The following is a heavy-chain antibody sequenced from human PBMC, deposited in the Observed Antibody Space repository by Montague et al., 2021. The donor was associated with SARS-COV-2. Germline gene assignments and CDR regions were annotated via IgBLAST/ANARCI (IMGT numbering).Heavy chain of an antibody. V-gene: IGHV4-39*07. D-gene: IGHD3-10*01. CDR2: IYYSGST. Sequence: SETLSLTCTVSGGSISSSSSYWGWIRQPPGMGLEWIGSIYYSGSTYYNPSLKSRITISVDTSKNQFSLRLTSVTAADTAVYFCARASFYYGSGSHYNNWFDSWGQGTVVTVSS. CDR1: GGSISSSSSY. J-gene: IGHJ5*01. CDR3: ARASFYYGSGSHYNNWFDS.